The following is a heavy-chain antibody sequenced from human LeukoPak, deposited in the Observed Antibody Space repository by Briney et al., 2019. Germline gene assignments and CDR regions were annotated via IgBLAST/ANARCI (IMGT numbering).Heavy chain of an antibody. CDR3: ARPKYENYGDYDDAFDI. V-gene: IGHV5-51*01. CDR1: GYSFTSYW. D-gene: IGHD4-17*01. J-gene: IGHJ3*02. Sequence: GESLKISCKGSGYSFTSYWIGWVRQMPGKGLEWMGIIYPGDSDTRYSPSFQGQVTISADKSISTAYLQWSSLKASDTAMYYCARPKYENYGDYDDAFDIWGQGTMVTVSS. CDR2: IYPGDSDT.